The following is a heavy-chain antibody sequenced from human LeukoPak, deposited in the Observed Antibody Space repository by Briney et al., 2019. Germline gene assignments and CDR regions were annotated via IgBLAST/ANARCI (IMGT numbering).Heavy chain of an antibody. CDR3: ARGWTLRFLEWSPWGY. CDR2: INPNSGGT. V-gene: IGHV1-2*02. J-gene: IGHJ4*02. D-gene: IGHD3-3*01. CDR1: GYTFTGYY. Sequence: ASVKVSCKASGYTFTGYYMHWVRQAPGQGLEWMGWINPNSGGTNYAQKFQGRVTMTRDTSISTAYMELSRLRSDDTAVYYCARGWTLRFLEWSPWGYWGQGTLVTVSS.